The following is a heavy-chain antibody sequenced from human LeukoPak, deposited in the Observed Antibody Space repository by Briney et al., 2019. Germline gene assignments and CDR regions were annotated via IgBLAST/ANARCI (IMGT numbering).Heavy chain of an antibody. Sequence: GGSLRLSCAASGFTFSSNGMHWVRQAPGKGLEWVAVISYDGSNKYYADSVKGRFTISRDNSKNTLYLQMNSLRAEDTAVHYCAKGGRGTYCSSTSCYSALGFDYWAREPWSPSPQ. J-gene: IGHJ4*02. CDR3: AKGGRGTYCSSTSCYSALGFDY. V-gene: IGHV3-30*18. D-gene: IGHD2-2*02. CDR1: GFTFSSNG. CDR2: ISYDGSNK.